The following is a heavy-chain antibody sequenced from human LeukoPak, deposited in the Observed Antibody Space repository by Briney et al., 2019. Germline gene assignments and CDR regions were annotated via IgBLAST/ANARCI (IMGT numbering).Heavy chain of an antibody. D-gene: IGHD1-1*01. Sequence: SETLSLTCTLSGGSISSSSYYWGWVRQPPGKGLEWMGCIYYSGSTYYNPSLKSRVTISVDRSKNQLSLKLSSVTAADTTGYYCARHWNLLYYFDYWGQGTLVTVSS. CDR1: GGSISSSSYY. V-gene: IGHV4-39*01. CDR2: IYYSGST. J-gene: IGHJ4*02. CDR3: ARHWNLLYYFDY.